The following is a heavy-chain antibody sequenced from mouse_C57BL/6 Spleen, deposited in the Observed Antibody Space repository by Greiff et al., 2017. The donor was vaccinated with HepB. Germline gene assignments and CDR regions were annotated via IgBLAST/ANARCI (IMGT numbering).Heavy chain of an antibody. CDR3: AREKIYYGYVYYAMDY. CDR2: ISSGSSTI. V-gene: IGHV5-17*01. J-gene: IGHJ4*01. CDR1: GFTFSDYG. D-gene: IGHD2-2*01. Sequence: EVQGVESGGGLVKPGGSLKLSCAASGFTFSDYGMHWVRQAPEKGLEWVAYISSGSSTIYYADTVKGRFTISRDNAKNTLFLQMTSLRSEDTAMYYCAREKIYYGYVYYAMDYWGQGTSVTVSS.